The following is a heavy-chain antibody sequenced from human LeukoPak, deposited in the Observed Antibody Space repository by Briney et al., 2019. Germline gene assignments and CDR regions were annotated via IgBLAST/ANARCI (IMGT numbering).Heavy chain of an antibody. CDR2: IIPIFGTA. D-gene: IGHD6-13*01. J-gene: IGHJ6*02. V-gene: IGHV1-69*13. Sequence: ASVKVSCKASGGTFSSYAISWVRQAPGQGLEWMGGIIPIFGTANYAQKFQGRVTITADESTSTAYMELSSLRPEDTAVYYCASNSAAPSPYYYYGMDVWGQGTTVTVSS. CDR3: ASNSAAPSPYYYYGMDV. CDR1: GGTFSSYA.